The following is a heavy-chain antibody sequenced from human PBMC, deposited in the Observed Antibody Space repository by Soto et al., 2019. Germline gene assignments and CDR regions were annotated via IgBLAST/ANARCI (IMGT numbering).Heavy chain of an antibody. V-gene: IGHV1-69*02. J-gene: IGHJ6*03. CDR3: AIFWVVAATRSSYPKEKPIDMDV. CDR1: GGTFSSYT. Sequence: ASVKVSCKASGGTFSSYTISWVRQAPGQGLEWMGRIIPILGIANYAQKFQGRVTITADKSTSTAYMELSSLRSEDTAVYYCAIFWVVAATRSSYPKEKPIDMDVWGKGTTVTVSS. CDR2: IIPILGIA. D-gene: IGHD2-15*01.